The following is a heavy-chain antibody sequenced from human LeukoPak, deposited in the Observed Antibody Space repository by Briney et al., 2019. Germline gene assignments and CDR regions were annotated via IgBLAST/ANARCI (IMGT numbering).Heavy chain of an antibody. V-gene: IGHV3-23*01. D-gene: IGHD4-17*01. CDR3: TKDPNGDYVGAFDP. Sequence: GGSLRLSCAASGFSLSRFAMTWVRPAPGKGLEWVSSITGGHYPTYNTDSVKGRFTISRDNSKNTLYLQMNSLRADDTAVYYCTKDPNGDYVGAFDPWGQGTLVTVSS. J-gene: IGHJ5*02. CDR2: ITGGHYPT. CDR1: GFSLSRFA.